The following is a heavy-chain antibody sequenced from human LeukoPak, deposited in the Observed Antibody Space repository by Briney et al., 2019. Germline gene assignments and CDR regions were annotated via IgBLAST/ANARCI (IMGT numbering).Heavy chain of an antibody. Sequence: SVKVSCKASGGTFSSYTISWVRQAPGQGLEWMGRIIPILGIANYAQKFQGRVTITADKSTSTAYMELSSLRSEDTAVYYCATGTACWYWFDPWGQGTLVTVSS. CDR2: IIPILGIA. D-gene: IGHD5-18*01. CDR1: GGTFSSYT. V-gene: IGHV1-69*02. CDR3: ATGTACWYWFDP. J-gene: IGHJ5*02.